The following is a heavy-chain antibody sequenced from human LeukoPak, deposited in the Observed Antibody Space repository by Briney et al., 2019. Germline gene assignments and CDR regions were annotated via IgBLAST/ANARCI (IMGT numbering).Heavy chain of an antibody. CDR1: GFSFGDYA. CDR3: TRDYGDYKLDY. J-gene: IGHJ4*02. V-gene: IGHV3-49*04. D-gene: IGHD4-17*01. Sequence: GGSLRLSCTASGFSFGDYAMSWVRQAPGKGLEWVGFIRSKAYGGTTEYAASVKGRFTISRDDSKSIAYLQMNSLKTEDTAVYYCTRDYGDYKLDYWGLGTLVTVSS. CDR2: IRSKAYGGTT.